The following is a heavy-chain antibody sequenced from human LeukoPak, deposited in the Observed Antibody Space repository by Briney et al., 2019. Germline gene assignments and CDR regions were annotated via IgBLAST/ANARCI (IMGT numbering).Heavy chain of an antibody. CDR2: IYHNGTT. D-gene: IGHD3-9*01. V-gene: IGHV4-4*02. Sequence: PSGTLSLTCIVSGGSTSTRNWWSWVRQAPDKGLEWIGEIYHNGTTTYNPSLKSRVTFSVDNSNNHFSLRLTSVTAADTAVYYCARERAYYDILPRWFDPWGQGTLVTVSS. CDR1: GGSTSTRNW. CDR3: ARERAYYDILPRWFDP. J-gene: IGHJ5*02.